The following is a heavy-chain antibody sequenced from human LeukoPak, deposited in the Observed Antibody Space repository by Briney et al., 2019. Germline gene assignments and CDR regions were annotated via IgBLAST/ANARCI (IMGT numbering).Heavy chain of an antibody. CDR2: ISYDGSNK. D-gene: IGHD3-22*01. Sequence: GGSLRLSCAASGFTFSSYGMHWVRQAPGKGLEWVAVISYDGSNKYYADSVKGRFTISRDNSKNTLYLQINSLRAEDTAGYYCASLPTVYSRGYLALWGQGTLVTVSS. J-gene: IGHJ4*02. CDR3: ASLPTVYSRGYLAL. V-gene: IGHV3-30*03. CDR1: GFTFSSYG.